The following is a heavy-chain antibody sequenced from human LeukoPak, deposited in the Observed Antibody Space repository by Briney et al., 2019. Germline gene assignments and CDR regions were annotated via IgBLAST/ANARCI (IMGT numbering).Heavy chain of an antibody. Sequence: GGSLRLSCSASTFALSNYEMNWVRQAPGKGVEWISYISRSGSTIYYADSVKGRFTISRDNAEASLFLQMNSLRAEDTAVYYCAREGSSYAPSAPFFFDFWGQGTLVTVSS. J-gene: IGHJ4*02. CDR3: AREGSSYAPSAPFFFDF. CDR2: ISRSGSTI. CDR1: TFALSNYE. D-gene: IGHD3-10*01. V-gene: IGHV3-48*03.